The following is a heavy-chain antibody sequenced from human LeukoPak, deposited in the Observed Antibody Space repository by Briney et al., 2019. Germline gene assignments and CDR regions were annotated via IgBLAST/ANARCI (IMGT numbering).Heavy chain of an antibody. CDR3: ARVIVATNTFDAFDI. CDR2: DGST. D-gene: IGHD5-12*01. Sequence: GGSLRLSCAASGLIVSSNYMSWVRQAPGKGLEWVSSDGSTYYADSMKGRFTISRDNSKNTLYLQMNSLRDEDTAVYYCARVIVATNTFDAFDIWGQGTMVTVSS. CDR1: GLIVSSNY. V-gene: IGHV3-53*01. J-gene: IGHJ3*02.